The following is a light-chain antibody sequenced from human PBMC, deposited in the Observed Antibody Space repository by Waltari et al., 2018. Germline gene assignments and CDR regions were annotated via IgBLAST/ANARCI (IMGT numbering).Light chain of an antibody. CDR2: EVN. CDR1: SNDFGLYNL. V-gene: IGLV2-23*02. Sequence: QSALTQPASVSGSPGQSITISCTGTSNDFGLYNLVSWYQHHPGKVPTLIIYEVNRRPSGVSNRFSGSKSGNTASLTVSGLLAEDEADYFCSSYTTHTPVVFGGGTKLTVL. J-gene: IGLJ3*02. CDR3: SSYTTHTPVV.